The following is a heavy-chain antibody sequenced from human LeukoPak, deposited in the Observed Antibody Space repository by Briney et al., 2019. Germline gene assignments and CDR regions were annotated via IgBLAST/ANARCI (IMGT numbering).Heavy chain of an antibody. CDR2: SDWDDDK. CDR1: GFSLRTRGMC. V-gene: IGHV2-70*11. D-gene: IGHD6-13*01. Sequence: SGPTLVNPTQTLTLTCTFSGFSLRTRGMCVSWIRQPPGKALEWLARSDWDDDKYYSTSLKTRLTIYKDTSKNQVVLTMTNMDPVDTATYYCARVKYSSSWELDYWGQGTLVTVSS. J-gene: IGHJ4*02. CDR3: ARVKYSSSWELDY.